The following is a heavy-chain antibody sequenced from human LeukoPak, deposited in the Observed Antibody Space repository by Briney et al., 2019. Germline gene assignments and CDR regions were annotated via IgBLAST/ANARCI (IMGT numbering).Heavy chain of an antibody. Sequence: ASVKVSCKASGFSLTGDYLHWVRQAPGQGLEWMGRINPNSGGTRYAQKFQGRVTMTRDTSSSTAHMDLSGLRSDDTAVYYCASFSSSKCRAGGDCSNFSFDQWGQGTLVTVSS. CDR1: GFSLTGDY. CDR3: ASFSSSKCRAGGDCSNFSFDQ. V-gene: IGHV1-2*06. CDR2: INPNSGGT. J-gene: IGHJ4*02. D-gene: IGHD2-21*02.